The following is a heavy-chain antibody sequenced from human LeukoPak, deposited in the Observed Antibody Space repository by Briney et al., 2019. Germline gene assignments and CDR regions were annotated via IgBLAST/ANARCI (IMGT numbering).Heavy chain of an antibody. CDR2: ISGSGGST. J-gene: IGHJ6*02. CDR3: SREYFDWSRNYYYGMDV. V-gene: IGHV3-23*01. D-gene: IGHD3-9*01. CDR1: GFTFSSYA. Sequence: AGGSLRLSCAASGFTFSSYAMSWVRQAPGKGLEWVSAISGSGGSTYYADSVKGRFTISGDNSKNTLYLQMNSLRAEDTAVYYCSREYFDWSRNYYYGMDVWGQGTTVTVSS.